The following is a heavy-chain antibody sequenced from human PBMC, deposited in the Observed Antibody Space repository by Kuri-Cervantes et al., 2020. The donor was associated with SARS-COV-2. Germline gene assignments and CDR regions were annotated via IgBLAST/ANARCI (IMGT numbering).Heavy chain of an antibody. CDR1: GYTFTGYY. CDR2: INPNSGGT. V-gene: IGHV1-2*04. Sequence: ASVKVSCKASGYTFTGYYMHWVRQAPGQGLEWMGWINPNSGGTNYAQKFQGWVTMTRDTSISTAYMELSRLGSDDTAVYYCATGMVRGLIQSYYYGMDVWGQGTTVTVSS. D-gene: IGHD3-10*01. J-gene: IGHJ6*02. CDR3: ATGMVRGLIQSYYYGMDV.